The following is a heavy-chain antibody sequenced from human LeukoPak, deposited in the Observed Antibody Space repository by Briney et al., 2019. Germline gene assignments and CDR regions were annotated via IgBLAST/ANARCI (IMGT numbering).Heavy chain of an antibody. CDR3: ARIAAAGNFDY. V-gene: IGHV4-34*01. D-gene: IGHD6-13*01. Sequence: PSETLSLTCAVYGGSFSGYYWSWIRQPPGKGLEWIGSIYYSGSTYYNPSLKSRVTISVDTSKNQFSLKLSSVTAADTAVYYCARIAAAGNFDYWGQGTLVTVSS. J-gene: IGHJ4*02. CDR1: GGSFSGYY. CDR2: IYYSGST.